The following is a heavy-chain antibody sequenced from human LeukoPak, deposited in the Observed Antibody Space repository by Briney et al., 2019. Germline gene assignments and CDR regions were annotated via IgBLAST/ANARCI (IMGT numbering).Heavy chain of an antibody. J-gene: IGHJ5*02. CDR1: GFTFSSYG. D-gene: IGHD6-19*01. Sequence: RRSLRLSCAASGFTFSSYGMHWVRQAPGKGLEWVAVISYDGSNKYYADSVKGRFTISRDNSKNTLYLQMNSLRAEDTAVYYCAKDQWLDLWGQGTLVTVSS. CDR2: ISYDGSNK. CDR3: AKDQWLDL. V-gene: IGHV3-30*18.